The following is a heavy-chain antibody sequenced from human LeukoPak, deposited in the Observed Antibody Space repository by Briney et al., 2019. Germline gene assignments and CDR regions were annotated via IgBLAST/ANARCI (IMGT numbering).Heavy chain of an antibody. Sequence: PSETLSLTCTVSGGSISSYYWSWIRQPAGKGLEWIGRIYTSGSTNYNPSLKSRVTMSVDTSKNQFSLKLSSVTAADTAGYYCARGSYGFLRFGELNYWGQGTLVTVSS. CDR1: GGSISSYY. V-gene: IGHV4-4*07. CDR2: IYTSGST. J-gene: IGHJ4*02. D-gene: IGHD3-10*01. CDR3: ARGSYGFLRFGELNY.